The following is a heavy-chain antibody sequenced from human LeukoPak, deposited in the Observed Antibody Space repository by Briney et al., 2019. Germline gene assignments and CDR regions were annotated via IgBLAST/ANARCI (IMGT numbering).Heavy chain of an antibody. D-gene: IGHD5-24*01. CDR3: AILYLEMATIFDY. J-gene: IGHJ4*02. CDR2: INPSGGST. CDR1: GYTFTSYY. Sequence: GASVKVSCKASGYTFTSYYMHWVRQAPGQGLEWMGIINPSGGSTSYAQKFQGRVTMTRDTSASTVYMELSSLRSEDTAVYYCAILYLEMATIFDYWGQGTLVTVSS. V-gene: IGHV1-46*01.